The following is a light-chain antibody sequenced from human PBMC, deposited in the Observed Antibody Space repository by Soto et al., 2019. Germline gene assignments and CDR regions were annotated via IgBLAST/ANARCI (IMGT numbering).Light chain of an antibody. J-gene: IGLJ1*01. Sequence: QSALTQPASVSGSPGQSITISCTGTSSDVGAYNIVSWSQQHPGKAPKLMIYEVSHRVSGVSDRFSASKSGNTASLTISGLQPGDEADYYCSSYTSRSTYVFGTGTKLTVL. CDR3: SSYTSRSTYV. CDR2: EVS. V-gene: IGLV2-14*01. CDR1: SSDVGAYNI.